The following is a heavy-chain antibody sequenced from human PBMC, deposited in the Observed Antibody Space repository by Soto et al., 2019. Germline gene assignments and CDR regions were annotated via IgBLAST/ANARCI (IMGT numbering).Heavy chain of an antibody. CDR1: GGSISRYY. J-gene: IGHJ4*02. V-gene: IGHV4-59*01. CDR3: AGLSAAATSFDY. CDR2: IYYSGST. Sequence: SETLSLTCTVSGGSISRYYWSWIRQPPGKGLEWIGYIYYSGSTNYNPSLKSRVTISLDTSKNQFSLKLSSVTAADTAVYYCAGLSAAATSFDYWGQGTLVTVSS. D-gene: IGHD2-15*01.